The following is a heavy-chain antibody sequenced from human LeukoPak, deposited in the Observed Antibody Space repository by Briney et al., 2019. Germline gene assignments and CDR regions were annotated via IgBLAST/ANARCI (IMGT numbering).Heavy chain of an antibody. D-gene: IGHD6-19*01. Sequence: PSETLSLTWAVSGGSFTGSNWWSWVRQPPGKGLEWIGEIYHSWSTNYNTSLKSRVTISVDNSKNQFSLTLSSVTAADTAVYYCARESEEEVAGIFSFGYWGQGTLVTVSS. J-gene: IGHJ4*02. CDR3: ARESEEEVAGIFSFGY. CDR1: GGSFTGSNW. CDR2: IYHSWST. V-gene: IGHV4-4*02.